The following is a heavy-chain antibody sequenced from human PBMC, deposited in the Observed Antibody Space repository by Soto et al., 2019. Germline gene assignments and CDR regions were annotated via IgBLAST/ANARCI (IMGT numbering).Heavy chain of an antibody. CDR1: GGSISGHY. CDR3: ARLSVADWFDP. Sequence: PSETLSLTCTVSGGSISGHYWSWIRQPPGKGLEWIGYRYYSGSAKYNPSLKSRVTISVDTSKNQFSLRLSPVPAADTAVYYCARLSVADWFDPWGQG. V-gene: IGHV4-59*11. D-gene: IGHD2-15*01. J-gene: IGHJ5*02. CDR2: RYYSGSA.